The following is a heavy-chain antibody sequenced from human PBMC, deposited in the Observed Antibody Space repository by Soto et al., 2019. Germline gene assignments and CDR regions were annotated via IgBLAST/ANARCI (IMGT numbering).Heavy chain of an antibody. CDR2: TYYRSKWYN. V-gene: IGHV6-1*01. D-gene: IGHD3-16*02. CDR1: GGSVSSNSAA. CDR3: ARDALRDYIWGSYRYTDAFDI. J-gene: IGHJ3*02. Sequence: QTLSITCDISGGSVSSNSAAWNWIRQSPSRGLEWLGRTYYRSKWYNDYAVSVKSRITINPDTSKNQFSLQLNSVTPEDTAVYYCARDALRDYIWGSYRYTDAFDIWGQGTMVTVSS.